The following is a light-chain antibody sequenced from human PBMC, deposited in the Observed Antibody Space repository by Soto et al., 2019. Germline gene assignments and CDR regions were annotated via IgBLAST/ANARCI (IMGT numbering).Light chain of an antibody. CDR3: SSYTNINTRACV. Sequence: QSPLTQPASVSGSPGQSITISCTGTISDVRGYNYVSWYQQHPGKAPKLIIYEVTDRPSGVSNRFSGSKSGNTASLTISGLQAEEEAEYYCSSYTNINTRACVFGTGTKVTVL. V-gene: IGLV2-14*01. CDR1: ISDVRGYNY. J-gene: IGLJ1*01. CDR2: EVT.